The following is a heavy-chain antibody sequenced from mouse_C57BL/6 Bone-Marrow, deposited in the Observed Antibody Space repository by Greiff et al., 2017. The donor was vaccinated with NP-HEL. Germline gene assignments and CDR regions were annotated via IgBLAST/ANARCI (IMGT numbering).Heavy chain of an antibody. CDR2: FDPGSGSI. V-gene: IGHV1-62-2*01. Sequence: QVQLQQPGAELVKPGASVKLSCKASGYTFTEYSIHWVKQRPGQGLEWMGGFDPGSGSIKYNEKFKDKATLTADKSSSTAYMELSSLTSEDAAVYFCARHEGRTPWFAYWGQGTLVTVSA. CDR3: ARHEGRTPWFAY. J-gene: IGHJ3*01. CDR1: GYTFTEYS.